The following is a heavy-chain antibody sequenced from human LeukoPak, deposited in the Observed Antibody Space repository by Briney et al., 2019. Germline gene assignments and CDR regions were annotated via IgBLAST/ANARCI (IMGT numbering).Heavy chain of an antibody. D-gene: IGHD3-3*01. CDR1: GFTFSSYG. CDR3: AKLKAALGDFWSGYSLDY. V-gene: IGHV3-30*02. J-gene: IGHJ4*02. CDR2: IRYDGSNK. Sequence: QAGGSLRLSCAASGFTFSSYGMHWVRQAPGKGLEWVAFIRYDGSNKYYADSVKGRFTISRDNSKNTLYLQMNSLRAEDTAVYYCAKLKAALGDFWSGYSLDYWGQGTLVTVSS.